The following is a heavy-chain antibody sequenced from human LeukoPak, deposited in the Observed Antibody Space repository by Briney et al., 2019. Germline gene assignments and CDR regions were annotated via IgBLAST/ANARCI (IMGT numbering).Heavy chain of an antibody. J-gene: IGHJ4*02. CDR1: GFTFSSYA. D-gene: IGHD1-26*01. Sequence: GGSLRLSCAASGFTFSSYAMHWVRQAPGKGLEWVACITSDRSNKYYADSVKGRFTISRDNSKNSLYLQVNSQRAEDTAMYYCARQAPLSGSYYFDYWGQGTLVTASS. V-gene: IGHV3-30*04. CDR2: ITSDRSNK. CDR3: ARQAPLSGSYYFDY.